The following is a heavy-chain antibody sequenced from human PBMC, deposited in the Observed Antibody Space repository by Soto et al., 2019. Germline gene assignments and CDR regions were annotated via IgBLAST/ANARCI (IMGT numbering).Heavy chain of an antibody. V-gene: IGHV1-69*01. CDR2: IIPIFGTA. CDR1: GGTFSSYA. Sequence: QVQLVQSGAEVKKPGSSVKVSCKASGGTFSSYAISWVRQAPGQGLEWMGGIIPIFGTANYAQKFQGRVTITADESTSTAFMELSSLSFDDSAVYYFARATDSYGYEYFNWFDPWGQGTLVTVSS. J-gene: IGHJ5*02. CDR3: ARATDSYGYEYFNWFDP. D-gene: IGHD5-18*01.